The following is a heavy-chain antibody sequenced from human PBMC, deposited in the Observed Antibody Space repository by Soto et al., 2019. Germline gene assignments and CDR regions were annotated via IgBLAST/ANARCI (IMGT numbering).Heavy chain of an antibody. CDR1: GDSIRSGNHY. J-gene: IGHJ5*02. CDR2: IYYSGST. V-gene: IGHV4-30-4*01. CDR3: VRLSKYTSGWYVLYYPDA. D-gene: IGHD6-19*01. Sequence: QVQLQESGPGLVKPSQTLSLTCTVSGDSIRSGNHYWSWIRQPPGKGLEWIGYIYYSGSTYYSPSLKSRVTISVDTSKNQFSLKLNSVTAADTAVYYCVRLSKYTSGWYVLYYPDAWGQGTLVTVSS.